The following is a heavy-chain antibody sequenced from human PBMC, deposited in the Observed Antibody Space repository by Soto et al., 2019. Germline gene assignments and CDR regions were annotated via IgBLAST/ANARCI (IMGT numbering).Heavy chain of an antibody. CDR2: IIPIFGTA. J-gene: IGHJ4*02. V-gene: IGHV1-69*13. D-gene: IGHD2-15*01. Sequence: SVKVSCKASGGTFSSYAISWVRQAPGQGLEWMGGIIPIFGTANYAQKFQGRVTITADESTSTAYMELSSLRSEDTAVYYCARDPAVQCLTYCSGGSWFDYWGQGTLVTVSS. CDR3: ARDPAVQCLTYCSGGSWFDY. CDR1: GGTFSSYA.